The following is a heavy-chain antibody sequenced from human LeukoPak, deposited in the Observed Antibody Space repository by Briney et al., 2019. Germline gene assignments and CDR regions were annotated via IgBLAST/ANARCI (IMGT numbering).Heavy chain of an antibody. D-gene: IGHD3-3*01. Sequence: SETLSLTCTVSGGSISRYYWSWIRQPPGKGLEWIGYIYYSGSTNYNPSLKSRVTISVDTSKNQFSLKLSSVTATDTAVYYCARDERLLSFLKWGQGTLVTVSS. CDR1: GGSISRYY. CDR3: ARDERLLSFLK. V-gene: IGHV4-59*12. CDR2: IYYSGST. J-gene: IGHJ4*02.